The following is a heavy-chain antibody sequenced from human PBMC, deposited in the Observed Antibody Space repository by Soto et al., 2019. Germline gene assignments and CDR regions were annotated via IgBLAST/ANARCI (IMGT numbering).Heavy chain of an antibody. D-gene: IGHD3-22*01. V-gene: IGHV3-23*01. Sequence: GGSLRLSGAASGFTLSNYAMSWVGQAPGKGLEWVSALSITGGSTYYAYSVKGRFTISRDSSKTTLYLQMNSLRAEDTAVYYCAKDLRDSSCYYYYIDSWGQGILVTVSS. J-gene: IGHJ4*02. CDR3: AKDLRDSSCYYYYIDS. CDR2: LSITGGST. CDR1: GFTLSNYA.